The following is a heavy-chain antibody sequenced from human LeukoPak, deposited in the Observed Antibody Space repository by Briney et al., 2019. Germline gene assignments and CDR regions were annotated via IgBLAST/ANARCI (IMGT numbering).Heavy chain of an antibody. D-gene: IGHD3-10*01. CDR1: GFTFSSYA. CDR2: ISGSDGST. CDR3: ANLITLVRGVLRGYFDY. Sequence: TGGSLRLSCAASGFTFSSYAMSWVRQAPGKGREWVSAISGSDGSTYYADSVKGRFTISRDNSKNTLYLQMNSLRAEDTAVYYCANLITLVRGVLRGYFDYWGQGTLVTVSS. J-gene: IGHJ4*02. V-gene: IGHV3-23*01.